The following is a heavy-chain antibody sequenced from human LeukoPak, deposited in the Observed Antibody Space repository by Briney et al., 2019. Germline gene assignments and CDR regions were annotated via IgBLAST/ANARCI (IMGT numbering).Heavy chain of an antibody. V-gene: IGHV4-59*10. D-gene: IGHD1-26*01. J-gene: IGHJ5*02. CDR3: ARANREWELLGFNP. CDR1: GGSFSGYY. Sequence: SETLSLTCAVYGGSFSGYYWSWIRQPAGKGLEWIGRIYTSGSTNYNPSLKSRVTMSVDTSKNQFSLKLSSVTAADTAVYYCARANREWELLGFNPWGQGTLVTVSS. CDR2: IYTSGST.